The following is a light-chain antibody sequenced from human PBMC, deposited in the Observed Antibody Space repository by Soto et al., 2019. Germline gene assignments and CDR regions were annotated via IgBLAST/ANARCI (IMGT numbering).Light chain of an antibody. CDR1: QSISSY. Sequence: DIQMTQSPSSLSASVGDRVTITCRASQSISSYLNWYQQKPGKAPKLLIYAASILQSGVPSRFSGSGSGTXXXXXXXXXXXXXXXTYYCQRXXRTPLTFGGGTKVEIK. CDR3: QRXXRTPLT. V-gene: IGKV1-39*01. J-gene: IGKJ4*01. CDR2: AAS.